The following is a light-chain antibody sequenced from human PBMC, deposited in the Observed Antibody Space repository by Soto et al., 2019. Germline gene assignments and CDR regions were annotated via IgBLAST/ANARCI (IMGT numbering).Light chain of an antibody. J-gene: IGKJ4*01. CDR1: HTISQW. CDR3: QQYSTYPSLP. Sequence: DLQSTQSXSTLSASVGYIFIITVLSVHTISQWLACYQQQPGGATKLLIYKASVLESGVPSRFSGSGSGTEFTLNISGLQPDDFATYFCQQYSTYPSLPFGGGTKWIS. V-gene: IGKV1-5*03. CDR2: KAS.